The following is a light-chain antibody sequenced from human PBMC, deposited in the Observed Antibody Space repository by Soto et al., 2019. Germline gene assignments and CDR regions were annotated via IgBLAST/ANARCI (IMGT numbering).Light chain of an antibody. Sequence: DIQMTQSPSSLSASVGDTVTISCQASQDISEYVNWYQQKPGKAPQLLIYDASTLETGVSSRFSASGSGTDFTFTVSSLQADDIATYYCQQFDEVPYTFGQGTKLEIK. CDR2: DAS. J-gene: IGKJ2*01. V-gene: IGKV1-33*01. CDR1: QDISEY. CDR3: QQFDEVPYT.